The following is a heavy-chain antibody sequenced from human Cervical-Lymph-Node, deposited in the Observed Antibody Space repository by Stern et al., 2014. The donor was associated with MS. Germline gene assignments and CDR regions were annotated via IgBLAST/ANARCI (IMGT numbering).Heavy chain of an antibody. D-gene: IGHD1-26*01. Sequence: QVQLQESGPGLVKPSETLSLTCTVSGGSISSYYWSWIRQPPGKGLEWIGYLYYSASTTYYPSIKSRVTISVATSKTQFSLKLSSVPAADTAVYYCATGRGTYYDWSFDLWGRGTLVTVSS. CDR1: GGSISSYY. J-gene: IGHJ2*01. V-gene: IGHV4-59*01. CDR2: LYYSAST. CDR3: ATGRGTYYDWSFDL.